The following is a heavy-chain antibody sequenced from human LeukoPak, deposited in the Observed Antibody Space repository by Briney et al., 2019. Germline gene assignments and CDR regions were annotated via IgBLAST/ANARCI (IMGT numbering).Heavy chain of an antibody. CDR1: GASINVYF. CDR2: IYYSGNA. D-gene: IGHD6-13*01. CDR3: ARGGSSLDS. J-gene: IGHJ4*02. V-gene: IGHV4-59*01. Sequence: PSETLSLTCTVAGASINVYFWNWIRQPPGKGLDWVVYIYYSGNANYNPSLYNPSLKSRLTILVDTSKNQFSLKLSSVAAVDTAVYYCARGGSSLDSWGQGTLVTVSS.